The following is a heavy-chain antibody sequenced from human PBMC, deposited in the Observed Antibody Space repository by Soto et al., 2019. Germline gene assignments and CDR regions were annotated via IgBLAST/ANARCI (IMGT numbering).Heavy chain of an antibody. CDR1: GDSVSSSSYH. CDR2: MYYSGNT. J-gene: IGHJ4*02. Sequence: SETLSLTCTVSGDSVSSSSYHWGWIRQPPGKGLEWIGNMYYSGNTYYNPSLKSRVTISIDTSKNQFSLKLSSVTAADTAVYYFARAGAATEFDSWCLGTVLTVSS. V-gene: IGHV4-39*07. CDR3: ARAGAATEFDS. D-gene: IGHD2-15*01.